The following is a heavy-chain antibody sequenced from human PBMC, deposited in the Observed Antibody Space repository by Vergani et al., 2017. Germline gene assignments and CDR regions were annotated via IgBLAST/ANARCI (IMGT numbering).Heavy chain of an antibody. CDR3: ARVTTIYYMDV. Sequence: QVQLQESGPGLVKPSETLSLTCTVSGGSISSYYWSWIRQPPGKGLEWIGYIYYSGSTYYNPSLKSRVTISVDTSKNQFSLKLSSVTAADTAVYYCARVTTIYYMDVWGKGTTVTVSS. CDR1: GGSISSYY. J-gene: IGHJ6*03. CDR2: IYYSGST. D-gene: IGHD5-12*01. V-gene: IGHV4-59*08.